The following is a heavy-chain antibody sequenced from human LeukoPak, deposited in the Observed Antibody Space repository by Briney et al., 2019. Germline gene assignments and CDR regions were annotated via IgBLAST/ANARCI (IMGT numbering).Heavy chain of an antibody. J-gene: IGHJ5*02. V-gene: IGHV3-74*01. D-gene: IGHD1-1*01. CDR2: INSDGSST. CDR3: ARDQGNDDWFDP. CDR1: GFTFSSYW. Sequence: GRSLRLSCAASGFTFSSYWMHWVRQAPGKGLVWVSRINSDGSSTNYADSVKGRFTISRDNAKNTLYLQMNSLRAEDAAVYYCARDQGNDDWFDPWGQGTLVIVSS.